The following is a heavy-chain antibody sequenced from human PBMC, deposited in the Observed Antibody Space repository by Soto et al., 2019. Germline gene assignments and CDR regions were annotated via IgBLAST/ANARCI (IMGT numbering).Heavy chain of an antibody. J-gene: IGHJ4*02. V-gene: IGHV3-7*02. CDR3: ARIDKRVFDY. Sequence: EVQLVESGGGLVQSGGSLRLSCAASGFTFRSYWMSWVRQAPGKGLEWVANIKQDGSEKNYVDSVKGRFTIFRDNAKNSLYLQMNSLRAEDTAVYFCARIDKRVFDYWGQGTLVTVSS. CDR1: GFTFRSYW. CDR2: IKQDGSEK. D-gene: IGHD3-9*01.